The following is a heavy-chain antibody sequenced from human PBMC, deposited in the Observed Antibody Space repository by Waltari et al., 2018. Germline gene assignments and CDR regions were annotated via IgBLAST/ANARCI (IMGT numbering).Heavy chain of an antibody. CDR1: GYTFTDYY. CDR2: VDPEDGET. CDR3: ATVGYDSSGHQYYFDY. V-gene: IGHV1-69-2*01. Sequence: EVQLVQSGAEVKKPGATVKISCKASGYTFTDYYMHWVQQAPGKGLEWMGRVDPEDGETIYAEKFQGRVTITADTSTDTAYMELSSLRSEDTAVYYCATVGYDSSGHQYYFDYWGQGTLVTVSS. D-gene: IGHD3-22*01. J-gene: IGHJ4*02.